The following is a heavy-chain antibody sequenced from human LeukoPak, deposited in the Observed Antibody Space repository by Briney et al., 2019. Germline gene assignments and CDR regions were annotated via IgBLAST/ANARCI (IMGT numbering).Heavy chain of an antibody. J-gene: IGHJ1*01. V-gene: IGHV4-61*05. Sequence: SETLSLTCTVSGGSISSSSYYWGWIRQPPGKGLEWIGYIYYSGSTIYNPSLNSRVTISVDTSKNQFSLKLSSVTPADTAVYYCARRRIPATITGSKSSSRFDTWGQGTLVTVSS. CDR3: ARRRIPATITGSKSSSRFDT. D-gene: IGHD5-12*01. CDR2: IYYSGST. CDR1: GGSISSSSYY.